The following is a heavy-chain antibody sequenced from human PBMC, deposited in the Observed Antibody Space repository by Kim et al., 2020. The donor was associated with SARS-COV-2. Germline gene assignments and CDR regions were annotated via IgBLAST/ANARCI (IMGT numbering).Heavy chain of an antibody. CDR3: ARDLGGSSDAIDI. V-gene: IGHV4-61*01. CDR2: IYYSGRT. Sequence: SETLSLTCTVSGGSVSSGSYYWSWIRPPTGKGLEWIVDIYYSGRTYYNPSLKSRVTISQDTSKNQFSLKLGSVTAADTALYYCARDLGGSSDAIDIWGQGTMVTVSS. J-gene: IGHJ3*02. CDR1: GGSVSSGSYY.